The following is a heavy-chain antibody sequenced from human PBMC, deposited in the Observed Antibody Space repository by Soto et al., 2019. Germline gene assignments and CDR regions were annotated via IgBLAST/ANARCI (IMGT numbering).Heavy chain of an antibody. CDR3: TTAYSSGWYTVYYYYYGMDV. Sequence: GGSLRLSYAASGFTFSNAWMNWVRQAPGKGLEWVGRIKSKTDGGTTDYAAPVKGRFTISRDDSKNTLYLQMNSLKTEDTAVYYCTTAYSSGWYTVYYYYYGMDVWGQGTTVTVSS. CDR2: IKSKTDGGTT. J-gene: IGHJ6*02. V-gene: IGHV3-15*07. CDR1: GFTFSNAW. D-gene: IGHD6-19*01.